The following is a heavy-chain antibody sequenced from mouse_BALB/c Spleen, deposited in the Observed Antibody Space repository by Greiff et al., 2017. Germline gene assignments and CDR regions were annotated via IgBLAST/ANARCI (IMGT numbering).Heavy chain of an antibody. CDR3: AGMGYGNYEDYYAMDY. J-gene: IGHJ4*01. CDR2: INPSTGYT. D-gene: IGHD2-10*02. Sequence: QVQLQQSGAELAKPGASVKMSCKASGYTFTSYWMHWVKQRPGQGLEWIGYINPSTGYTEYNQKFKDKATLTADKSSSTAYMQLSSLTSEDSAVYYCAGMGYGNYEDYYAMDYWGQGTSVTVSS. CDR1: GYTFTSYW. V-gene: IGHV1-7*01.